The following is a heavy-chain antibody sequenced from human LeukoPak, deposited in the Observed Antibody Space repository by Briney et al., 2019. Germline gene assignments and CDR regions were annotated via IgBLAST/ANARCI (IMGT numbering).Heavy chain of an antibody. CDR1: GGSFSGYY. Sequence: SEPLSLTCAVYGGSFSGYYWSWIRQPPGKGLEWIGEINHSGSTNYNPSLKSRVTISVDTSKNQFSLKLSSVTAADTAVYYCARVGPYSGYDFSNAIGRRWFDYWGQGTLVTVSS. CDR3: ARVGPYSGYDFSNAIGRRWFDY. CDR2: INHSGST. D-gene: IGHD5-12*01. V-gene: IGHV4-34*01. J-gene: IGHJ4*02.